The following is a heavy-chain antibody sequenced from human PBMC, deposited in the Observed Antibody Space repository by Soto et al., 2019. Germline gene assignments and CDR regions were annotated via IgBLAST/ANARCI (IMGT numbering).Heavy chain of an antibody. V-gene: IGHV1-2*02. J-gene: IGHJ6*02. CDR2: INPNSGGT. D-gene: IGHD2-2*02. Sequence: ASVKVSCKASGYTFSGYYIHWLRQAPGQGLEWMGWINPNSGGTNYAQKFKGRVTVTRDTPTSTAYMELSRLTSDDTAVYYCARSLTEGYCTITGCYTRPLYGMDVWGQGTTVTVSS. CDR3: ARSLTEGYCTITGCYTRPLYGMDV. CDR1: GYTFSGYY.